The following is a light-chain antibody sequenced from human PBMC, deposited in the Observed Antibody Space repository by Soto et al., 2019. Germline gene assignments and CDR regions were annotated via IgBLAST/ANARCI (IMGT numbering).Light chain of an antibody. CDR2: GNS. V-gene: IGLV1-40*01. J-gene: IGLJ1*01. Sequence: QAVVTQPPSVSGAPGQRVTISCTGSSSNIGAGYDVHWYQQLPGTAPKLLIYGNSNRPSGVPDRFSGSKSGTSASLAITGLQAEDEADYYCPSYDSSLSGFYVFGTGTKLTVL. CDR1: SSNIGAGYD. CDR3: PSYDSSLSGFYV.